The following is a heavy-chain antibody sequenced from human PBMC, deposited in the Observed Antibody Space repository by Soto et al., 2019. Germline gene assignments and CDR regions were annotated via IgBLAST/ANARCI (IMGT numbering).Heavy chain of an antibody. J-gene: IGHJ5*02. D-gene: IGHD2-2*02. CDR3: AREYHP. Sequence: QVQLQESGPGLVKPSETLSPTCTVSGGSVSTGSYYWTWIRQPPGKGLEWIGHIYYSGSTNYNPSLKSRVTLSLDTSRNQFSLKLSSVTAADTAVYYCAREYHPWGQGTLVTVSS. CDR2: IYYSGST. CDR1: GGSVSTGSYY. V-gene: IGHV4-61*01.